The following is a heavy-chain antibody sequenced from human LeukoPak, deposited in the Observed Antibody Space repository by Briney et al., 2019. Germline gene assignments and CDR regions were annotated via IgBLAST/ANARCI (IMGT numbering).Heavy chain of an antibody. Sequence: GRSLRLSCAASGFTFSSYGMHWVRQAPGKGLEWVAVISYDGSNKYYADSVKGRFTISRDNSKNTLYLQMNSLRAEDTAVYYCAKDPFYWGQGTLVTVSS. CDR2: ISYDGSNK. J-gene: IGHJ4*02. CDR3: AKDPFY. V-gene: IGHV3-30*18. CDR1: GFTFSSYG.